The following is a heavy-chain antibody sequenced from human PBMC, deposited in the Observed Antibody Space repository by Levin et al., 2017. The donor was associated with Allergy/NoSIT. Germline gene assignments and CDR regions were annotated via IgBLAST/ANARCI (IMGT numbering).Heavy chain of an antibody. D-gene: IGHD5-18*01. CDR1: GFSLSTSGVG. Sequence: TLSLTCTFSGFSLSTSGVGVGWIRQPPGKALEWLALIYWDDDKRYSPSLKSRLTITKDTSKNQVVLTMTNMDPVDTATYYCAHRGNMDTSMVHWGQGTLVTVSS. CDR2: IYWDDDK. J-gene: IGHJ4*02. V-gene: IGHV2-5*02. CDR3: AHRGNMDTSMVH.